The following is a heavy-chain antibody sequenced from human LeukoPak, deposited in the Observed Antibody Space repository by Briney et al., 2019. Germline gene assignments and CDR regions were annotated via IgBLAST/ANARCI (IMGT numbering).Heavy chain of an antibody. V-gene: IGHV1-2*02. CDR1: GYTFTGYY. Sequence: ASVKVSCKASGYTFTGYYMHWVRQAPGQGLEWMGWINPNSGGTNYAQKFQGRVTMTRDTSISTAYMELSRLRSDDTAVYYCASRYNCSCGSCYSKPDDYWGQGTLVTVSS. CDR3: ASRYNCSCGSCYSKPDDY. J-gene: IGHJ4*02. CDR2: INPNSGGT. D-gene: IGHD2-15*01.